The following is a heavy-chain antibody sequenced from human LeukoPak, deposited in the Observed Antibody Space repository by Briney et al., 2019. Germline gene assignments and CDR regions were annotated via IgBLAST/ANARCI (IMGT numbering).Heavy chain of an antibody. CDR2: INHSGST. D-gene: IGHD1-7*01. CDR1: GGSFSGYY. V-gene: IGHV4-34*01. Sequence: SETLSLTCAVYGGSFSGYYWSWIRQPPGKGLEWIGEINHSGSTNYNPSLKSRVTISVDTSKNQFSLKLSSVTAADTAVYYCARAGFWNYADGEAFDIWGQGTMVTVSS. CDR3: ARAGFWNYADGEAFDI. J-gene: IGHJ3*02.